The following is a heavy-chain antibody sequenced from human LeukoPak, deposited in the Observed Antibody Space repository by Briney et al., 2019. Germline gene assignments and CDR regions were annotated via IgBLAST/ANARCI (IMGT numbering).Heavy chain of an antibody. CDR3: ASSHIFRGYSYGYYFDY. J-gene: IGHJ4*02. CDR2: IYYSGST. V-gene: IGHV4-30-4*01. Sequence: SQTLSLTCTVSGGSISSGDYYWSWIRQPPGKGLEWIGYIYYSGSTYYNPSLKSRVTVSVDTSKNQISLKLSSVTAADTAVYYCASSHIFRGYSYGYYFDYWGQGTLVTVSS. CDR1: GGSISSGDYY. D-gene: IGHD5-18*01.